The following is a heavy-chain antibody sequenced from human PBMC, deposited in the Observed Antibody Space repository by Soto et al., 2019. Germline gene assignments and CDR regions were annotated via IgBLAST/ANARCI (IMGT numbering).Heavy chain of an antibody. CDR3: ASSPITTIVAVLTTY. CDR1: GFSFSTYN. J-gene: IGHJ4*02. D-gene: IGHD3-22*01. V-gene: IGHV3-48*02. CDR2: ISSSSSSI. Sequence: EVQLVESGGGLVQPGGSLRLSCAASGFSFSTYNMNWVRQAPGKGLEWVSYISSSSSSIYYADSVKGRFTIALDNPKTSLYLRMNRRRDEYMPVYCRASSPITTIVAVLTTYWGRGPLFT.